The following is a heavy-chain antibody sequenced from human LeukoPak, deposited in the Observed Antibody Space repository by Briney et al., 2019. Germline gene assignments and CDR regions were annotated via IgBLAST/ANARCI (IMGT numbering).Heavy chain of an antibody. CDR2: IYSGGST. D-gene: IGHD3-9*01. J-gene: IGHJ3*02. CDR1: GFTVSSNY. V-gene: IGHV3-66*01. CDR3: ARDGLDYDILTGYLPAAFDI. Sequence: GGSLRLSCAASGFTVSSNYMSWVRQAPGKGLEWVSVIYSGGSTYHADSVKGRFTISRDNAKNSLYLQMNSLRAEDTAVYYCARDGLDYDILTGYLPAAFDIWGQGTMVTVSS.